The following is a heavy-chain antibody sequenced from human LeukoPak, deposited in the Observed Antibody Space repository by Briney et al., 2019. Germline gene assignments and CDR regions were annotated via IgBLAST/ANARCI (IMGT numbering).Heavy chain of an antibody. D-gene: IGHD2-15*01. V-gene: IGHV4-34*01. CDR2: INHSGST. J-gene: IGHJ4*02. CDR3: ARHPSLWRTGYCSGGSCYSFDY. CDR1: GGSFSGYY. Sequence: SETLSLTCAVYGGSFSGYYWSWIRQPPGKGLEWIGEINHSGSTNYNPSLKSRVTISVDTSKNQFSLKLSSVTAADTAVYYCARHPSLWRTGYCSGGSCYSFDYWGQGTLVTVSS.